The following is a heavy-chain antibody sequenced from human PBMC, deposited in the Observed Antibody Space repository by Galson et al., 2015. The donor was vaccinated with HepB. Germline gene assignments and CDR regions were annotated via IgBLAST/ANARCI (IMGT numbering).Heavy chain of an antibody. CDR2: LGGYGFDT. J-gene: IGHJ4*02. CDR1: GFTFSSCA. Sequence: SLRLSCAASGFTFSSCAMTWVRQAPGKGLEWLSSLGGYGFDTYYADSAKGRFTLPRDNSKNTVHLQMNSLRVDDTAVYFCAKGQPRTSIFGVVIMAWDYWGQGTLVTVSS. V-gene: IGHV3-23*01. CDR3: AKGQPRTSIFGVVIMAWDY. D-gene: IGHD3-3*02.